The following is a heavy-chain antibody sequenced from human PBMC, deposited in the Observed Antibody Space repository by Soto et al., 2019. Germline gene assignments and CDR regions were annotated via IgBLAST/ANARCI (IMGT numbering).Heavy chain of an antibody. CDR1: GGSFSGYY. CDR2: INHSGST. Sequence: SETLSLTCAVYGGSFSGYYWSWIRQPPGKGLEWIGEINHSGSTNYNPSLKSRVTISVDTSKNQFSLKLSSVTAADTAVYYCARGSDMYYYGSGSYYKVAYFDYWGQGTLVTSPQ. CDR3: ARGSDMYYYGSGSYYKVAYFDY. J-gene: IGHJ4*02. V-gene: IGHV4-34*01. D-gene: IGHD3-10*01.